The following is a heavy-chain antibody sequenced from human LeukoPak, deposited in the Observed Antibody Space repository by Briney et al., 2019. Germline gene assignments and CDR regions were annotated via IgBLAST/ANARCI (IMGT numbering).Heavy chain of an antibody. J-gene: IGHJ4*02. CDR1: GGSISSYY. CDR3: SGSYYNEGY. V-gene: IGHV4-59*08. Sequence: SETLSLTCTVSGGSISSYYWSWIRQPPGKGLEWIGYIYYSGSTNYNPSLKSRVTISVDTSKNQFSLLLSSVTAADTAVYYCSGSYYNEGYWGQGTLVTVSS. D-gene: IGHD3-10*01. CDR2: IYYSGST.